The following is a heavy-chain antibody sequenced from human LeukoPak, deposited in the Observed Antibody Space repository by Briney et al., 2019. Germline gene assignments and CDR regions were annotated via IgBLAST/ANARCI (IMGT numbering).Heavy chain of an antibody. J-gene: IGHJ5*02. Sequence: ASVKVSCKASGYTFTGYYMHWVRQAPGQGLEWMGWIIPNSGGTNYAQKFQGRVTMTRDTSISTAYMELSRLRSDVTAVYYCARDRNRITIFGVVSTAFDPWGQGTLVTVSS. V-gene: IGHV1-2*02. CDR2: IIPNSGGT. CDR3: ARDRNRITIFGVVSTAFDP. CDR1: GYTFTGYY. D-gene: IGHD3-3*01.